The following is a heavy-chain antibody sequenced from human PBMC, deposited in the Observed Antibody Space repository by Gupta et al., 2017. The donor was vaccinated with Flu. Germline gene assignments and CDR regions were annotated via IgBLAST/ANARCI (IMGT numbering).Heavy chain of an antibody. D-gene: IGHD6-19*01. CDR1: GFTFDDYA. V-gene: IGHV3-9*01. Sequence: EVQLVESGGGLVQPGRSLRLSCAASGFTFDDYAMHWVRQAPGEGLEWVSSISWNSGNMGYAESVKGRFTISRDNAKNSLYLQMSSLRPEDTALYYCAKDNSGWYDGMDVWGQGTTVTVSS. CDR3: AKDNSGWYDGMDV. J-gene: IGHJ6*02. CDR2: ISWNSGNM.